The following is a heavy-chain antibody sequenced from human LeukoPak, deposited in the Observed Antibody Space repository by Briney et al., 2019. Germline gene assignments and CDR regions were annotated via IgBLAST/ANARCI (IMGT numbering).Heavy chain of an antibody. CDR2: MIPILGIA. CDR1: GGTFSSYA. J-gene: IGHJ3*02. CDR3: VITGDPTGDSSGYYRLKNDAFDI. Sequence: ASVKVSCKASGGTFSSYAISWVRQAPGQGLEWMGRMIPILGIANYAQKFQGRVTITADKSTSTAYMELSSLRSEDTAVYYCVITGDPTGDSSGYYRLKNDAFDIWGQGTMVTVSS. V-gene: IGHV1-69*04. D-gene: IGHD3-22*01.